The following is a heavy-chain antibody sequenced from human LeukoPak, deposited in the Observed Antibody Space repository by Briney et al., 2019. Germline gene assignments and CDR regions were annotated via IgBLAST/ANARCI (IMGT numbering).Heavy chain of an antibody. Sequence: SETLSLTCTVSGGSINNYYWSWIRQPAGKGLEWIGLIYSSGSTSYNPSLKSRVTMSVGTSKKQFSLKLSSVTAADTAVYYCVRVSLMGIDRGAFDIWGQGTMVTVSS. D-gene: IGHD3-16*01. CDR1: GGSINNYY. V-gene: IGHV4-4*07. J-gene: IGHJ3*02. CDR2: IYSSGST. CDR3: VRVSLMGIDRGAFDI.